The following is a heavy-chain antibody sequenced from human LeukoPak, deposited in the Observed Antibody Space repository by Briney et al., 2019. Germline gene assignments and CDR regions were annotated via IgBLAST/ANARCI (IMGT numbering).Heavy chain of an antibody. CDR3: AKDQGYSSGWLPTPLYYFDY. V-gene: IGHV3-30*18. D-gene: IGHD6-19*01. J-gene: IGHJ4*02. Sequence: PGRSLRLSCAASGFTFSSYGMHWVRQAPGKGLEWVAVISYDGSNKYYADSVKGRFTISRDNSKNTLYLQMNSLRAEDTAVYYCAKDQGYSSGWLPTPLYYFDYWGQGTLVTVSS. CDR2: ISYDGSNK. CDR1: GFTFSSYG.